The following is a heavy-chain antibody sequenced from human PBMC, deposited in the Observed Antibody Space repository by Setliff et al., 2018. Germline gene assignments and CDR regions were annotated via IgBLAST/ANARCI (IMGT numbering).Heavy chain of an antibody. Sequence: GSLRLSCAASGFTFSSYAMSWVRQAPGKGLEWVSAISGSGGSTYYADSVKGRFTISRDNSKNTLYLQMNSLRAEDTAVYYCATSTIITYYFDSWGQGTLVTVSS. V-gene: IGHV3-23*01. CDR3: ATSTIITYYFDS. J-gene: IGHJ4*02. CDR1: GFTFSSYA. CDR2: ISGSGGST. D-gene: IGHD3-22*01.